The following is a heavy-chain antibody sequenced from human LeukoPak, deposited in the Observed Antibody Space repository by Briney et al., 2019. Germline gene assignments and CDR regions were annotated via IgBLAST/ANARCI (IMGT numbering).Heavy chain of an antibody. Sequence: SETLSLTCTVSGGSISSYYWSWIRQPAGKGLEWIGRIYTSGSTNYNPSLKSRVTMSVDTSKNQFSLKLSSVTAADTAVYYCARAHLYNWNYEVWLDPWGQGTLVTVSS. D-gene: IGHD1-7*01. J-gene: IGHJ5*02. CDR1: GGSISSYY. CDR2: IYTSGST. V-gene: IGHV4-4*07. CDR3: ARAHLYNWNYEVWLDP.